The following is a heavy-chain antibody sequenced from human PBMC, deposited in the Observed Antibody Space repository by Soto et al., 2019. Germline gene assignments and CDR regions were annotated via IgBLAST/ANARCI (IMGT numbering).Heavy chain of an antibody. CDR2: ISYDGSNK. J-gene: IGHJ6*02. CDR3: VRVDVSGSSGWYYYGMDV. V-gene: IGHV3-30-3*01. Sequence: QVQLVESGGGVVQPGRSLRLSCAASGFTFSSYAMHWVRQAPGKGLEWVAVISYDGSNKYYADSVKGRFTISRDNSKNTLYLQMNSLRAEDTAVYYCVRVDVSGSSGWYYYGMDVWGQGTTVTVSS. CDR1: GFTFSSYA. D-gene: IGHD6-19*01.